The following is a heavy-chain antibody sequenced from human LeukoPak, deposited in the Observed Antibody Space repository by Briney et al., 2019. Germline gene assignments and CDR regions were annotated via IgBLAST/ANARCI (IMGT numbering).Heavy chain of an antibody. Sequence: GASVKVSFKASGYTFTSYYMHWVRQAPGQGLEWMGIINPSGGSTSYAQKFQGRVTMTRDTSTSTVYMELSSLRSEDTAVYYCAREWIYCSSTSCSSFDYWGQGTLVTVAS. CDR1: GYTFTSYY. J-gene: IGHJ4*02. D-gene: IGHD2-2*01. CDR2: INPSGGST. V-gene: IGHV1-46*01. CDR3: AREWIYCSSTSCSSFDY.